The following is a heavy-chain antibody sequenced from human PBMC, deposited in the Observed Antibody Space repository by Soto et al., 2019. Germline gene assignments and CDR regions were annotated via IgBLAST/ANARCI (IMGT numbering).Heavy chain of an antibody. J-gene: IGHJ3*02. CDR2: LSYTGST. CDR1: GGPVRDAFSY. CDR3: ARQLEGGVFDI. D-gene: IGHD1-1*01. Sequence: KTSETLSLTCTVSGGPVRDAFSYWTWIRQPPGKGPEWMGYLSYTGSTYYNPSLRNRATISVDASSNLLPLRLSSVTAADTAVYYCARQLEGGVFDIWGRGTLLTVSS. V-gene: IGHV4-30-4*01.